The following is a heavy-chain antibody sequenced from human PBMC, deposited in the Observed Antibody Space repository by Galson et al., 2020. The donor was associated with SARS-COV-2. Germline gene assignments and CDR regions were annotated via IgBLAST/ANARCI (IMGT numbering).Heavy chain of an antibody. V-gene: IGHV3-9*01. CDR2: ISWNSGSI. CDR1: GFTFDDYA. J-gene: IGHJ4*02. D-gene: IGHD3-22*01. Sequence: SLKISCAASGFTFDDYAMHWVRQAPGKGLEWVSGISWNSGSIGYADSVKGRFTISRDNAKNSLYLQMNSLRAEDTALYYCAKDQDSSGYYSFSYWGQGTLVTVSS. CDR3: AKDQDSSGYYSFSY.